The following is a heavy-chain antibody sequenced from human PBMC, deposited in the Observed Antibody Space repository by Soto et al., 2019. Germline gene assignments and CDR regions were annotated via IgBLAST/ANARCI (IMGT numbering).Heavy chain of an antibody. D-gene: IGHD5-18*01. CDR2: MHHSGSI. CDR3: ARGYGRNFDY. J-gene: IGHJ4*02. V-gene: IGHV4-4*02. Sequence: SETLSLTCSVSGDSISNNKWWSWVRQPPGKGLEWIGEMHHSGSIHYNASLKSRATISVDKSRNQFSLKLSSVTAADTAVYYCARGYGRNFDYWGQGTLVTVSS. CDR1: GDSISNNKW.